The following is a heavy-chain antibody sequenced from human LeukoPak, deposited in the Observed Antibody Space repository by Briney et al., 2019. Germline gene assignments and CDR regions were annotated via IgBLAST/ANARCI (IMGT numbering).Heavy chain of an antibody. D-gene: IGHD4-11*01. CDR2: VYSSGST. J-gene: IGHJ5*02. CDR1: GGSISRSSYY. Sequence: SETLSLTCAVSGGSISRSSYYWPWIRQPPGKGLEWIGSVYSSGSTYYNPSLKSRVTISVDTSKNQFSLNLSSVTAADTAVYYCARDRDTNYANWFDPWRQGILVTVSS. V-gene: IGHV4-39*07. CDR3: ARDRDTNYANWFDP.